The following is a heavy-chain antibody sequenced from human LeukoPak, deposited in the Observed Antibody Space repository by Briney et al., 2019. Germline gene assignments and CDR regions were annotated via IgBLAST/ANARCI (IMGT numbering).Heavy chain of an antibody. J-gene: IGHJ6*04. CDR2: INWNGGST. Sequence: GGSLRLSCAASGFTFDHYALSWVRQGPGKGLEWVSGINWNGGSTGYADSVKGRFTISRDNAKNSLYLQMNSLRAEDTAVYYCAELGITMIGGVWGKGTTVTISS. CDR3: AELGITMIGGV. CDR1: GFTFDHYA. V-gene: IGHV3-20*04. D-gene: IGHD3-10*02.